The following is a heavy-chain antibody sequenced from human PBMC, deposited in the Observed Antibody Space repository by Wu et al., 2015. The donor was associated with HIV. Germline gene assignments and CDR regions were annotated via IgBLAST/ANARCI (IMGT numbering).Heavy chain of an antibody. CDR1: GYTFNSYG. CDR3: ARDLAFLYYDDSGYSKFDF. D-gene: IGHD3-22*01. Sequence: QLEQPGVEVKKPGASVKVSCKASGYTFNSYGISWVRQAPGQGLDWMGWISAYNGNTNYAQKFQGRVTMTTDTSTSTAYMELWSLRSDDTAVYYCARDLAFLYYDDSGYSKFDFWGQGTLVTVSS. J-gene: IGHJ4*02. CDR2: ISAYNGNT. V-gene: IGHV1-18*01.